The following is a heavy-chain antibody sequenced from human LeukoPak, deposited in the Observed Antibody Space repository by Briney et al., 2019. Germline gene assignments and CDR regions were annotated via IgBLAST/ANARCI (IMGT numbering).Heavy chain of an antibody. D-gene: IGHD2-21*01. Sequence: GGSLRLSCSASGFPFRTYPMHWVRQAPGRGLEYVSSITYNGDGTYYTDSVKGRFSISRDNSKKTLYLQMSSLRAEDTAVYYCVRGDKHPDYWGQGTLVTVSS. J-gene: IGHJ4*02. CDR3: VRGDKHPDY. CDR2: ITYNGDGT. CDR1: GFPFRTYP. V-gene: IGHV3-64D*06.